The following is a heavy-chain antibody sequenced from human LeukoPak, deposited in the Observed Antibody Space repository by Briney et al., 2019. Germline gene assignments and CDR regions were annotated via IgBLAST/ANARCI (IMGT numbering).Heavy chain of an antibody. CDR2: ISSRGGTT. CDR3: AKDRNAWPTNFDS. V-gene: IGHV3-23*01. J-gene: IGHJ4*02. CDR1: GFHLSTHV. Sequence: PGGSLILSCSAPGFHLSTHVVNWVRQAPGKGLEWVLAISSRGGTTYYADSLKCRFSISRVKSKNTLYVRVNSMRADDTAIYYCAKDRNAWPTNFDSWGQGTLVTVSA. D-gene: IGHD5-24*01.